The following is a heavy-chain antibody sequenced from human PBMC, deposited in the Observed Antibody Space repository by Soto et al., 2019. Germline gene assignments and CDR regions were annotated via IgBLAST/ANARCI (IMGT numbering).Heavy chain of an antibody. V-gene: IGHV3-23*01. CDR1: GFTFSSYA. D-gene: IGHD5-18*01. Sequence: GGSLRLSCAASGFTFSSYAMSWVRQAPGKGLECVSAISGSGTNTYYADSVKGRFTISRDNSKNTLYLQINYLRAEDTAVYYCALSPWYSYPTTPNYWGQGTLVTVSS. J-gene: IGHJ4*02. CDR2: ISGSGTNT. CDR3: ALSPWYSYPTTPNY.